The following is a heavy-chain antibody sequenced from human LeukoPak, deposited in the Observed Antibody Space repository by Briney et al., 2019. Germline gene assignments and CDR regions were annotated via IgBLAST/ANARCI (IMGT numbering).Heavy chain of an antibody. CDR1: GGSISTYY. V-gene: IGHV4-59*01. J-gene: IGHJ4*02. CDR2: VDYSGST. CDR3: ARDFDGNYYFHY. D-gene: IGHD1-7*01. Sequence: SETLSLTCTVAGGSISTYYWSWIRQPPGKGLEWIGYVDYSGSTNYSPSLKSRVTISIDTSKKQFSLKLSSVTAADTAVYYCARDFDGNYYFHYWGQGTLVTVSS.